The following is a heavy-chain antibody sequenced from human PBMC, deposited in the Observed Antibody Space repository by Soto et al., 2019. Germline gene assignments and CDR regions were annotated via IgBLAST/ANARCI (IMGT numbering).Heavy chain of an antibody. CDR3: ARDRSTIYGVVTPIDY. CDR1: GLTFSPYS. Sequence: GGSLRLSCAVSGLTFSPYSMNWVRQAPGKGLEWISYISSGGDTIYYADSVRGRFTVSRDNTKNSLYLQMDSLRDEDTAVYYCARDRSTIYGVVTPIDYWGQGTLVTVSS. J-gene: IGHJ4*02. CDR2: ISSGGDTI. D-gene: IGHD3-3*01. V-gene: IGHV3-48*02.